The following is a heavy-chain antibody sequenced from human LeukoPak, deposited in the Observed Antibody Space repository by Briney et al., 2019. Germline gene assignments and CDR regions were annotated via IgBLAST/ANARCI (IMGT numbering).Heavy chain of an antibody. J-gene: IGHJ4*02. Sequence: PGGSLRLSCAASGFTFSSYSMNWVRQAPGKWLEWVSSISSSSSYIYYADSVKGRFTISRDNAKNSLYLQMNSLRAEDTAVYYCARVPYGSGSSIDYWGQGTLVTVSS. CDR1: GFTFSSYS. CDR3: ARVPYGSGSSIDY. V-gene: IGHV3-21*01. D-gene: IGHD3-10*01. CDR2: ISSSSSYI.